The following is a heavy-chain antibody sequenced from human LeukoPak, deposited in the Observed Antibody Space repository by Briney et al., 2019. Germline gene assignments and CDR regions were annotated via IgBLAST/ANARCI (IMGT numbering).Heavy chain of an antibody. CDR3: VRGSGGYDPLAFDS. Sequence: GGPLGLSCAAPGFISRGFSITWVGKAPGKGLEWIYYISSSSTTMYYADSVKGRFTISRDNPKNSLYLQMNSLRAEDTAVYHCVRGSGGYDPLAFDSWGQGTLVTVSS. D-gene: IGHD5-12*01. J-gene: IGHJ4*02. V-gene: IGHV3-48*04. CDR2: ISSSSTTM. CDR1: GFISRGFS.